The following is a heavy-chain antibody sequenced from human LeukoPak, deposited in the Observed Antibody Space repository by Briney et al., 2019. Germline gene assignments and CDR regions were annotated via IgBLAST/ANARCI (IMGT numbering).Heavy chain of an antibody. V-gene: IGHV3-30*02. CDR3: ARADWDTAMIDY. Sequence: GGSLRLSCTASGFSFSISALHWVRQAPGKGLEWVAFIHYDGNYKYYADSVKGRFTISRDNAKNSLYLQMNSLRAEDTAVYYCARADWDTAMIDYWGQGTLVTVSS. CDR2: IHYDGNYK. CDR1: GFSFSISA. J-gene: IGHJ4*02. D-gene: IGHD5-18*01.